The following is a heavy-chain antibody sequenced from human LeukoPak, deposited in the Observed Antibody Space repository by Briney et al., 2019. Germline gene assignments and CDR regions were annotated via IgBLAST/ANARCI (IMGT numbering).Heavy chain of an antibody. Sequence: SQTLSLTCTVSGGSISSGGYYWSWIRQPPGKGLEWIGYIYHSGSTYYNPSLKSRVTISVDRSKNQFSLNLNSVTAADTAVYYCAGAYMVLGVRFDYWGQGTLVTVSS. CDR1: GGSISSGGYY. V-gene: IGHV4-30-2*01. J-gene: IGHJ4*02. CDR2: IYHSGST. D-gene: IGHD3-10*01. CDR3: AGAYMVLGVRFDY.